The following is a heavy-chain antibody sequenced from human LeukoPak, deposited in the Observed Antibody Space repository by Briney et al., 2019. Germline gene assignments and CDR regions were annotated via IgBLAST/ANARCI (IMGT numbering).Heavy chain of an antibody. CDR3: ARRANSGPDY. CDR1: GYSFTKYW. J-gene: IGHJ4*02. Sequence: GESQKISCKGSGYSFTKYWIAWVRQMPGKGLEWMGIIWPGDSDTRYSSSFQGQVTISADRSISTAYLQWSGLEASDTAMYYCARRANSGPDYWGQGTLVTVSS. D-gene: IGHD2-15*01. V-gene: IGHV5-51*01. CDR2: IWPGDSDT.